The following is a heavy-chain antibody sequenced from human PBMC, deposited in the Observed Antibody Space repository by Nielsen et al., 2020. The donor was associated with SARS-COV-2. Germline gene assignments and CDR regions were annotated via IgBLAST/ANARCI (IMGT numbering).Heavy chain of an antibody. CDR2: IDPSDSYT. D-gene: IGHD5-18*01. CDR3: ARHKPNHSYGYYFDY. CDR1: GYSFTSYW. J-gene: IGHJ4*02. V-gene: IGHV5-10-1*01. Sequence: GESLKISCKGSGYSFTSYWISWVRQMPGKGLEWIGRIDPSDSYTNYSPSFQGHVTISADKSISTAYLQWSSLKASDTAMYYCARHKPNHSYGYYFDYWGQGTLVTVSS.